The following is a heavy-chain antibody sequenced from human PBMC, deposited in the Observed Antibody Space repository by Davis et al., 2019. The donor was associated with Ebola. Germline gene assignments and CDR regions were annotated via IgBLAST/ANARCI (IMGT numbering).Heavy chain of an antibody. J-gene: IGHJ5*02. CDR2: ISAYNGNT. V-gene: IGHV1-18*04. D-gene: IGHD3-22*01. CDR3: ARVVTMILPRGWFDP. CDR1: GYTFTSYG. Sequence: ASVKVSCKASGYTFTSYGISWVRQAPGQGLEWMGWISAYNGNTNYAQKLQGRVTMTTDTSTSTAYMELRSLRSDDTAVYYCARVVTMILPRGWFDPWGQGTLVTVSS.